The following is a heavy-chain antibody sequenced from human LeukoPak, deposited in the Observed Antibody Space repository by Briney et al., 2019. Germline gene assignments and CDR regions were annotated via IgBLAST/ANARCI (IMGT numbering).Heavy chain of an antibody. CDR2: IYWDDDK. J-gene: IGHJ4*01. CDR3: AHRLPGYFDPIIQFYGDYFDY. V-gene: IGHV2-5*02. CDR1: GFSLSRNGEG. D-gene: IGHD3-22*01. Sequence: ESGPTLVKPTQTLTLTCAFSGFSLSRNGEGLGWVRRPLGKALEWLAVIYWDDDKRYSPSLRSRLTIAKDTSNNQVVLTLTNVDPVDTATYYCAHRLPGYFDPIIQFYGDYFDYWGLGSLVTVSS.